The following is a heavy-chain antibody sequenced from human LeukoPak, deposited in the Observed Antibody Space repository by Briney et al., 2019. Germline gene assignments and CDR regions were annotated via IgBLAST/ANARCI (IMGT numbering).Heavy chain of an antibody. Sequence: SETLSRTCTVSGGSISSSSHYWGWIRQPPGKGLEWIGSIYYSGSTYYSPSLSSRVTISVDTSKNQFSLRLSSVTAADTAVYYCATWRTAKTDYWGQGTLVTVSS. CDR1: GGSISSSSHY. CDR2: IYYSGST. J-gene: IGHJ4*02. V-gene: IGHV4-39*01. CDR3: ATWRTAKTDY. D-gene: IGHD3-3*01.